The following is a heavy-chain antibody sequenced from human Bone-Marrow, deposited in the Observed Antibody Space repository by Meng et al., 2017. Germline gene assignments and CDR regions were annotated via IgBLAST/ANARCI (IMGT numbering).Heavy chain of an antibody. CDR3: ARAYYGSGSYYQN. CDR1: GGSFSGYY. D-gene: IGHD3-10*01. CDR2: INHSGST. V-gene: IGHV4-34*01. J-gene: IGHJ4*02. Sequence: QVQLQQWGAGLLQPSETLSLTCAGYGGSFSGYYSSWIRQPPGKGLEWIGAINHSGSTNYNPSLKSRVTISVDTSKNQFSLKLSSVTAADTAVYYCARAYYGSGSYYQNWGQGTLVTVSS.